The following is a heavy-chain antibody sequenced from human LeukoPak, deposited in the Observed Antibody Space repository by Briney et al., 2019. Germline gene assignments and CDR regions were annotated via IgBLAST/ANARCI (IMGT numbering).Heavy chain of an antibody. CDR3: AEVPSVGFFFDH. J-gene: IGHJ4*02. V-gene: IGHV3-30*02. Sequence: PGGSLRLSCAASGFTFGSYGMHWVRQAPGKGQEWVAFIRYDGSNKYYADSVKGRFTISRDNSKNTLFLQMNSPRGEDTAVYYCAEVPSVGFFFDHWGQGTLVTVSS. CDR2: IRYDGSNK. D-gene: IGHD2-15*01. CDR1: GFTFGSYG.